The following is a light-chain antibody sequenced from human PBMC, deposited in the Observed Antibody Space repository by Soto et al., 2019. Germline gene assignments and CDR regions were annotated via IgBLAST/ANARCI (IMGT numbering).Light chain of an antibody. V-gene: IGLV2-14*03. CDR1: SSDVGRYNF. CDR3: SSYTGSTSLVYV. CDR2: DVA. Sequence: QSALTQPASLSGSPGQSISISCTGTSSDVGRYNFVSWYQQRPGKAPKLIIYDVANRPSGISNRFSGSKSGNTASLTISGLQAEDEADYYCSSYTGSTSLVYVFGTGT. J-gene: IGLJ1*01.